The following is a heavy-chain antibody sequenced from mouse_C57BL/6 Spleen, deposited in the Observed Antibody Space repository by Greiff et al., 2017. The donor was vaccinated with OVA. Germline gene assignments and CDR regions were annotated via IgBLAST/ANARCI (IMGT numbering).Heavy chain of an antibody. CDR1: GYTFTSYW. CDR3: ASPIYDGYHWYFDV. CDR2: IDPSDSYT. J-gene: IGHJ1*03. D-gene: IGHD2-3*01. Sequence: QVQLQQPGAELVKPGASVKLSCKASGYTFTSYWMQWVKQRPGQGLEWIGEIDPSDSYTNYNQKFKGKATLTVDTSSSPAYMQLSSLTSEDSAVYYCASPIYDGYHWYFDVWGTGTTVTVSS. V-gene: IGHV1-50*01.